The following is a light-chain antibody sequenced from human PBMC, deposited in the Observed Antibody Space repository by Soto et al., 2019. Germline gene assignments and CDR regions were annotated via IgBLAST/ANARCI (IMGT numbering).Light chain of an antibody. CDR1: QDISDN. V-gene: IGKV1-33*01. Sequence: DIQMTQSPSSLSASVGDRVTITCQASQDISDNLNWYQQKQGKAPRVLIYDVANLEAGVASRCSGSGSGTDFTFSISSLQLEDFGPYYCHTHYALPITVGQGSRMEI. J-gene: IGKJ5*01. CDR3: HTHYALPIT. CDR2: DVA.